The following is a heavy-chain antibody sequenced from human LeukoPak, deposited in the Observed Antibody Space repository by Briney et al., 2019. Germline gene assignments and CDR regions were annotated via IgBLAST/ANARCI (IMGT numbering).Heavy chain of an antibody. J-gene: IGHJ4*02. Sequence: GGSLRLSCAASGFTFSSYGMHWVRQAPGKGLEWVAVISYDGSNKYYADSVKGRFTISRDNSKNTLYLQMNSLRAEDTAMYYCAKARQQGSGWFDYWGQGTLVTVSS. CDR3: AKARQQGSGWFDY. CDR1: GFTFSSYG. V-gene: IGHV3-30*18. D-gene: IGHD6-19*01. CDR2: ISYDGSNK.